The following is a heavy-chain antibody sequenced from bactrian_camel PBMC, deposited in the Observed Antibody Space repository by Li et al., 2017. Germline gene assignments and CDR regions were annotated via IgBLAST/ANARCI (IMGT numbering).Heavy chain of an antibody. V-gene: IGHV3-2*01. CDR1: GFTVSPYY. D-gene: IGHD4*01. CDR3: ATCSPTETQYSDSDH. J-gene: IGHJ4*01. CDR2: IYSDGSRE. Sequence: HVQLVESGGDLVQPGGSLRLSCTASGFTVSPYYMTWVRQAPGKGLEWVSSIYSDGSREVCSSFVKGRFAISKDNAENTVYLQMNSLKSEDTALYYCATCSPTETQYSDSDHWGHGTQVTVS.